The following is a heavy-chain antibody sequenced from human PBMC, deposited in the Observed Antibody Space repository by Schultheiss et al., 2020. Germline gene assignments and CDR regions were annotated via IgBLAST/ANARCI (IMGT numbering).Heavy chain of an antibody. CDR3: AVMGWYEFGVNKIDY. V-gene: IGHV3-11*03. D-gene: IGHD6-19*01. CDR1: GFTFSDYY. Sequence: GESLRLSCAASGFTFSDYYMSWIRQAPGKGLEWVSYISSSSSYTNYADSVKGRFTISRDNAKNSLYLQMNSLRAEDTAVYYCAVMGWYEFGVNKIDYWGQGTLVTGSS. CDR2: ISSSSSYT. J-gene: IGHJ4*02.